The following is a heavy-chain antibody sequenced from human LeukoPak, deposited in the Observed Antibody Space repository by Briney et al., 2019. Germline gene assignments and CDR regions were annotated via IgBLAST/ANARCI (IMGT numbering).Heavy chain of an antibody. Sequence: SETLSLTCTVSGGSISSYYWSWIRQPPGEGLEWIGEIHPRGTIDYNPSLKSRVTISGDTSKNQFSLKLTSVTAADTAVYYCARGIDRSKIAYWGQGTLVTVSS. D-gene: IGHD3-22*01. J-gene: IGHJ4*02. CDR1: GGSISSYY. V-gene: IGHV4-34*01. CDR2: IHPRGTI. CDR3: ARGIDRSKIAY.